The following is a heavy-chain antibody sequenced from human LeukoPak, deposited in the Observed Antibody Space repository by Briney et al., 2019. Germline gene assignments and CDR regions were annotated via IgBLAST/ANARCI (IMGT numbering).Heavy chain of an antibody. V-gene: IGHV3-21*01. Sequence: PGGSLRLSCAASGFTFSTYNMNWVRQAPGKGLEWVSSISTSSDYIYYADSVKGRFTISRDNAKNSLFLQMNSLRAEDTAVYYCASTTYCSGGTCYWYFDYWGQGTLVTVSS. D-gene: IGHD2-15*01. J-gene: IGHJ4*02. CDR1: GFTFSTYN. CDR3: ASTTYCSGGTCYWYFDY. CDR2: ISTSSDYI.